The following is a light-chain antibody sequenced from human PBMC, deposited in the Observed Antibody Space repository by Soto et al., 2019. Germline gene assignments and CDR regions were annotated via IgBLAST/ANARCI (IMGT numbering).Light chain of an antibody. CDR2: DAS. CDR3: QQRSRCPTLT. Sequence: EIVLTQSPATLSLSPGERATLSCRATQSVSSYLVWYQQKPGQAPRLLIYDASNRATGIPARFRGSWSGTDYTLTISSLEPEDFAVYYCQQRSRCPTLTFGGGTKVEIK. J-gene: IGKJ4*01. V-gene: IGKV3-11*01. CDR1: QSVSSY.